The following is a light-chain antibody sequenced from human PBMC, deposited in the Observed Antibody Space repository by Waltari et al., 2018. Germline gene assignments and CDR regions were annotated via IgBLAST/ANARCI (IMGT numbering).Light chain of an antibody. CDR2: ASS. Sequence: IVLTQSPGTLSLSPGGRATLSCRASQNIGHSFTWYQQKPGQAPRPLLYASSTRAAGNPDRFSDSGSGADVSLTITRLEPDDFAVYYCQHHFRLPATFGQGTKV. V-gene: IGKV3-20*01. CDR3: QHHFRLPAT. CDR1: QNIGHS. J-gene: IGKJ1*01.